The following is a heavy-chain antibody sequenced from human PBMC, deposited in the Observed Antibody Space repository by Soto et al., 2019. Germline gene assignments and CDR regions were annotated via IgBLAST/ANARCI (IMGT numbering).Heavy chain of an antibody. V-gene: IGHV5-51*01. CDR1: GYRFTSYW. D-gene: IGHD3-22*01. J-gene: IGHJ6*02. CDR3: ARVMVITTYYYYYGMDV. Sequence: GESKKISSTGSGYRFTSYWIGWVRQMPGKGLEWMGIIYPGDSDTRYSPSFQGQVTISADKSISTAYLQWSSLKASDTAMYYCARVMVITTYYYYYGMDVWGQGTTVTVSS. CDR2: IYPGDSDT.